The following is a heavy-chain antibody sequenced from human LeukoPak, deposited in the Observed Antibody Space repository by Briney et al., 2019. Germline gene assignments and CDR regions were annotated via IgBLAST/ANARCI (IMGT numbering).Heavy chain of an antibody. D-gene: IGHD3-10*01. CDR3: VNRDGSGSSYYFDY. V-gene: IGHV4-39*01. J-gene: IGHJ4*02. CDR2: IYYSGST. CDR1: GDSISSSSYY. Sequence: SETLSLTCTVSGDSISSSSYYWGWIRQPPGKGLEWIGSIYYSGSTYYNPSLKSRVTISVDTSKNQFSLKLSSVTAADTAVYYCVNRDGSGSSYYFDYWGQGTLVTVSS.